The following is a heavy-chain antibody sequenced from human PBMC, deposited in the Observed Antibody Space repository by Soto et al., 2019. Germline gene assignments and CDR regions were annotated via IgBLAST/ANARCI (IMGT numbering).Heavy chain of an antibody. CDR1: GGSISSSSYF. D-gene: IGHD2-21*02. V-gene: IGHV4-39*01. Sequence: QLQLQESGPGLVKPSETLSLTCTVSGGSISSSSYFWGWIRQPPGKGLEWIGSIYYSGSTYYNPAXQXXGTVAVDTSKNQFSVRLRSVAAADTAVYYCARHPSDFWFDPWGQGTLVTVSS. J-gene: IGHJ5*02. CDR2: IYYSGST. CDR3: ARHPSDFWFDP.